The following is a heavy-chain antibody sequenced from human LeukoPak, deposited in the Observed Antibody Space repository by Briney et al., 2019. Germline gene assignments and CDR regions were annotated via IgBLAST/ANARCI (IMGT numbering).Heavy chain of an antibody. V-gene: IGHV1-8*01. D-gene: IGHD3-3*01. CDR2: SGNT. Sequence: SGNTGYAQKFQGRLTMTRNTSISTAYMELSSLRSEDTAVYYCARGPYYDFWSGYYTEFDYWGQGTLVTVSS. J-gene: IGHJ4*02. CDR3: ARGPYYDFWSGYYTEFDY.